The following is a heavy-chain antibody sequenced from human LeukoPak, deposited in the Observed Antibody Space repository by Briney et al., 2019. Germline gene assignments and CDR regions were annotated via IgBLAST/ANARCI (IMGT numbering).Heavy chain of an antibody. CDR1: GGTFSSYA. D-gene: IGHD4-17*01. CDR3: ARDYGDYVLGSFDY. V-gene: IGHV1-69*13. J-gene: IGHJ4*02. CDR2: IIPIFGTA. Sequence: SVKVSCKASGGTFSSYAISWVRQAPGQGLEWMGGIIPIFGTANYAQKFQGRVTITADESTSTAYMELSSLRSEDTAVYYCARDYGDYVLGSFDYWGQGTLVTVSS.